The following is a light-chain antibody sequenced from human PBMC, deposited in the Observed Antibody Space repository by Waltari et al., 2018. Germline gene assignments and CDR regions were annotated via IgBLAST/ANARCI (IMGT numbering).Light chain of an antibody. V-gene: IGKV3-15*01. CDR3: QHYNNWPPWT. J-gene: IGKJ1*01. CDR1: QSVRSN. CDR2: GAS. Sequence: EIVMTHSPATLSVSPGERATLSCRASQSVRSNLACYQQKPGQTPRLLIYGASTRATGIPVRFSGSGSGTEFTLTISSLQSEDFAVYYCQHYNNWPPWTFGQGTKVEI.